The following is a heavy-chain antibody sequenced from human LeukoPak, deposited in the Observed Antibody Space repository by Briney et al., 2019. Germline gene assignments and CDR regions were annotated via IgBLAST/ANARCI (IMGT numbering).Heavy chain of an antibody. CDR2: IYPGDSDT. CDR1: GYR. D-gene: IGHD2-15*01. J-gene: IGHJ4*02. CDR3: ARHWRYCSSDRCYPDY. V-gene: IGHV5-51*01. Sequence: NRGESLKISCKGSGYRVRQMPGKGLEWMGIIYPGDSDTRYSPSFQGQVTISADKSISTAYLQWSSLKASDTAMYYCARHWRYCSSDRCYPDYWGQGTLVTVSS.